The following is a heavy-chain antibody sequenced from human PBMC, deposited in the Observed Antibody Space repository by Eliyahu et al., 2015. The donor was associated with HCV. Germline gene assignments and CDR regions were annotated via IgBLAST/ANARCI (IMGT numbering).Heavy chain of an antibody. J-gene: IGHJ5*02. V-gene: IGHV4-59*01. CDR3: ASGGGGIAVAGTGGWFDP. Sequence: QVQLQESGPGLVKPSETLSLTCIVSGGSISTYYWSWIRQPPGKGLEWIGYXHYSGSPNHNPSLKSRVTMSIDTSKNQFSLKLSSVTAADTAVYYCASGGGGIAVAGTGGWFDPWGQGTLVTVSS. CDR1: GGSISTYY. CDR2: XHYSGSP. D-gene: IGHD6-19*01.